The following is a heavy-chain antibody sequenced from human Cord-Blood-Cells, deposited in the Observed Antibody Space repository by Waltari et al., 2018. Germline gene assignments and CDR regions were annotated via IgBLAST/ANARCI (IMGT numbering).Heavy chain of an antibody. V-gene: IGHV1-2*04. CDR1: GYTFTGYY. CDR2: INPHSGGT. J-gene: IGHJ3*02. CDR3: ARDGILTGSNDAFDI. Sequence: QVQLVQSGAEVKKPGASVKVSCKASGYTFTGYYMHWVRQAPGQGLEWMGWINPHSGGTNYAQKFQGWVNMTRDTSISTAYMELSRLRSDDTAVYYCARDGILTGSNDAFDIWGQGTMVTVSS. D-gene: IGHD3-9*01.